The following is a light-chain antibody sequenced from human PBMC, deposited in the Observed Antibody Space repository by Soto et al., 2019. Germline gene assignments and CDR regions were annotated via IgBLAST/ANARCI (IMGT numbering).Light chain of an antibody. CDR1: QSVSSN. Sequence: EIVMTQSPATLSVSPGERATLSCRASQSVSSNFAWYQQKPGQAPRLLIYGASTRATDIPARFSGSGSGTEFTLTISSQQSEDFAVYYCQQYNNCPLTFGGGTKVEIE. CDR2: GAS. V-gene: IGKV3-15*01. CDR3: QQYNNCPLT. J-gene: IGKJ4*01.